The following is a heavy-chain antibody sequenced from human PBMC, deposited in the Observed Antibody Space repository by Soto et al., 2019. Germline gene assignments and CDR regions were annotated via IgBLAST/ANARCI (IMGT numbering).Heavy chain of an antibody. CDR1: GGTFSSYA. V-gene: IGHV1-69*13. J-gene: IGHJ4*02. CDR3: ASGRSIAAQRGH. CDR2: IIPIFGTA. D-gene: IGHD6-6*01. Sequence: ASVKVSCKASGGTFSSYAISWVRQAPGQGLEWMGGIIPIFGTANYAQKFQGRVTITADESTSTAYMELSSLRSEDTAVYYCASGRSIAAQRGHWGQGTLVTVSS.